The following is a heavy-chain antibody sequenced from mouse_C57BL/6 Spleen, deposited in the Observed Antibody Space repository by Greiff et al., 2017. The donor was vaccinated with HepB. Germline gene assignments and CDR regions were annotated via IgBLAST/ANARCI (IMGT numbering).Heavy chain of an antibody. CDR1: GYSFTDYN. CDR3: ARGGVVADAMDY. Sequence: EVKLVESGPELVKPGASVKISCKASGYSFTDYNMNWVKQSNGKSLEWIGVINPNYGTTSYNQKFKGKATLTVDQSSSTAYMQLNSLTSEDSAVYYCARGGVVADAMDYWGQGTSVTVSS. J-gene: IGHJ4*01. V-gene: IGHV1-39*01. D-gene: IGHD1-1*01. CDR2: INPNYGTT.